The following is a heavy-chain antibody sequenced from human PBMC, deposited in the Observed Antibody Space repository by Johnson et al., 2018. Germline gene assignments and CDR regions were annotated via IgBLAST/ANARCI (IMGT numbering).Heavy chain of an antibody. V-gene: IGHV3-73*01. J-gene: IGHJ6*03. CDR1: GFTFNDFA. CDR2: INGHAT. D-gene: IGHD1-14*01. CDR3: TKNNPGNYYYYMDV. Sequence: VQLVEAGGGLVQPGGSLKLSCAASGFTFNDFAMHWVRQASGKGLEWVGRINGHATAKAASVKGRFITFRDDSINTTYLQMNCLKTEDTAVYYCTKNNPGNYYYYMDVWGKGTTVTVSS.